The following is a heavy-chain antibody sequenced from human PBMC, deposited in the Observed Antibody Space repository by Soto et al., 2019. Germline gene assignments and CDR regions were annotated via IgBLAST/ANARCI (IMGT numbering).Heavy chain of an antibody. CDR3: ARRQPMLFLDT. J-gene: IGHJ5*02. D-gene: IGHD2-2*01. CDR2: ISSRASYT. CDR1: GFNFSNYY. Sequence: HLVEIGGGLVNPGESLRLSCAASGFNFSNYYMAWVRQAPGKGLERISYISSRASYTKYADSVEGRFTVSRDNANGSLYLQMNSLRVEDTGIYYCARRQPMLFLDTWGQGTLVTVSS. V-gene: IGHV3-11*06.